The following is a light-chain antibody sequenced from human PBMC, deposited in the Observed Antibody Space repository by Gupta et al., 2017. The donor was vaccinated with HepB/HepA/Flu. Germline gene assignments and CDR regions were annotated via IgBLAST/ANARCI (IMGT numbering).Light chain of an antibody. CDR3: QQDYSYPWT. J-gene: IGKJ1*01. V-gene: IGKV1-8*01. CDR2: GAS. CDR1: QGISSY. Sequence: IRMTQSPSSFSASTGDRVTITCRASQGISSYLAWYQQKPGKAPKLLIYGASTLQSGVPSRFSGSGSGTDFTLTISCLQSEDFATYYCQQDYSYPWTFGQGTKVEIK.